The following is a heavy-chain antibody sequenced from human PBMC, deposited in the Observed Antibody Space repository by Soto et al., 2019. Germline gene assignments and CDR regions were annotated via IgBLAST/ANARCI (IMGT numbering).Heavy chain of an antibody. Sequence: ASVKVSCKASGGTFSSYTISWVRQAPGQGLEWMGRIIPILGIANYAQKFQGRVTITADKSTSTAYMELSSLRSEDTAVYYCARFRDYGDYEGSYWGQGTLVTVSS. J-gene: IGHJ4*02. CDR1: GGTFSSYT. CDR2: IIPILGIA. CDR3: ARFRDYGDYEGSY. V-gene: IGHV1-69*02. D-gene: IGHD4-17*01.